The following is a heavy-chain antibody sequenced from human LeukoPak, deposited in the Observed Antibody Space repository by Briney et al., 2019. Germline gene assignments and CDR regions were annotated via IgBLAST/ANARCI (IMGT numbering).Heavy chain of an antibody. J-gene: IGHJ6*02. CDR3: ARDPSSSWAIYGMDV. D-gene: IGHD6-13*01. CDR1: GYTFTGYY. Sequence: ASVKVSCKASGYTFTGYYMHWVRQAPGQGLEWMGWINPNSGGTNYAQKFQGRVTMTRDTSISTAYMELSRLRSDDTAVYYCARDPSSSWAIYGMDVWGQGTTVTVS. CDR2: INPNSGGT. V-gene: IGHV1-2*02.